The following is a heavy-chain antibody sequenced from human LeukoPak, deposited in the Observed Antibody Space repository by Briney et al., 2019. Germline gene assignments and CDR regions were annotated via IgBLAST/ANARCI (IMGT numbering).Heavy chain of an antibody. CDR1: GFTFGDYA. CDR3: AKEYCSNSVCHSLDY. J-gene: IGHJ4*02. Sequence: PGGSLRLSCTASGFTFGDYAMSWFRQAPGKGLEWVAVISYDGSNKYYADSVKGRFTFSRDNSKNTLYLQMNSLRAEDTAVYYCAKEYCSNSVCHSLDYWGQGTLVTVSS. CDR2: ISYDGSNK. V-gene: IGHV3-30*04. D-gene: IGHD2-8*01.